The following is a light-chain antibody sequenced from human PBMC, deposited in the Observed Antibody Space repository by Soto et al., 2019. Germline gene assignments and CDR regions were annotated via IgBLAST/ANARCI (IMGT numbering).Light chain of an antibody. V-gene: IGKV1-39*01. J-gene: IGKJ1*01. Sequence: DIQMTQSPSSLSSSLGDRFTIIFRASQSFSNNLNWYQQKAGKAPKLLIYGASSLQSGVPSRFSGSRSGTDFTLTISSLQPEDFATYFCQQTYSAPPTFGQGTKVDIK. CDR1: QSFSNN. CDR3: QQTYSAPPT. CDR2: GAS.